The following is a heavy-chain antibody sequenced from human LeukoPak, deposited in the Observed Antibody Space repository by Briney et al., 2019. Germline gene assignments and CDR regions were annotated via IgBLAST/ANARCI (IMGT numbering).Heavy chain of an antibody. J-gene: IGHJ4*02. D-gene: IGHD3-16*01. CDR3: AKDGARWY. CDR2: INPNTGGT. V-gene: IGHV1-2*02. CDR1: GGTFTDYS. Sequence: ASVTVSCKAPGGTFTDYSISWVRQAPGQGLEWMGWINPNTGGTNYAQKFQGRVTMTRDTSISTAYMELSRLRSDDTAVYYCAKDGARWYWGQGTLVTVSS.